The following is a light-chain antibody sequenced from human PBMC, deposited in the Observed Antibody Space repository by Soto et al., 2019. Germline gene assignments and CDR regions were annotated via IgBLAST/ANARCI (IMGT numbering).Light chain of an antibody. CDR2: EVS. Sequence: QSVLTQPASVSGSPGQSITISCTGTSSDVGGYNYVSWYQHHPGKAPKSLIYEVSNRPSGVSNRFSASKSGNTASLTISALQAEDEADYYCSSYTSGNTWVFGTGTKLTVL. V-gene: IGLV2-14*01. J-gene: IGLJ3*02. CDR1: SSDVGGYNY. CDR3: SSYTSGNTWV.